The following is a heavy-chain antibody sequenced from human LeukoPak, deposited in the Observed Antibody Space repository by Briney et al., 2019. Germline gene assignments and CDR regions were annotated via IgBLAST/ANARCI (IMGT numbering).Heavy chain of an antibody. Sequence: QAGGSLRLSCAASGFTFSSFAMHWVRQAPGKGLEWVAVISIDGSNQHYEDSVEGRFTISRDSSKNTLHLQMNSLRAEDTAVYYCARIGTAGDHWGQGTLVTVSS. CDR2: ISIDGSNQ. CDR1: GFTFSSFA. CDR3: ARIGTAGDH. V-gene: IGHV3-30*03. D-gene: IGHD6-13*01. J-gene: IGHJ4*02.